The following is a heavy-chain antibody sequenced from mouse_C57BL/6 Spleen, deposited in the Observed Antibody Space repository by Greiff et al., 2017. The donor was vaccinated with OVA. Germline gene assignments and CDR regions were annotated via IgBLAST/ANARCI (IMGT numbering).Heavy chain of an antibody. CDR3: ARNYGNFAMDY. Sequence: QVTLKVCGPGILQSSQTLSLTCSFSGFSLSTSGMGVSWIRQPSGKGLEWLAHIYWDDDKRYNPSLKSRLTISKDTSRNQVFLKITSVDTADTATYYCARNYGNFAMDYWGQGTSVTVSS. CDR2: IYWDDDK. V-gene: IGHV8-12*01. J-gene: IGHJ4*01. CDR1: GFSLSTSGMG. D-gene: IGHD2-1*01.